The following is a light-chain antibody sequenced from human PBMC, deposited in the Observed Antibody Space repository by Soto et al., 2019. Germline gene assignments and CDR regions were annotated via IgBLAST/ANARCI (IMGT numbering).Light chain of an antibody. CDR2: KAS. V-gene: IGKV1-5*03. Sequence: DIQMTQSPSTLSASVGERVILTCRASQSISNWLARYQKKPGIAPRLLIYKASTLESGVPSTFSGSGSGKEFTLTISSLKPDDLATYYCQQYDSYPWTLGQGTKVDIK. CDR1: QSISNW. CDR3: QQYDSYPWT. J-gene: IGKJ1*01.